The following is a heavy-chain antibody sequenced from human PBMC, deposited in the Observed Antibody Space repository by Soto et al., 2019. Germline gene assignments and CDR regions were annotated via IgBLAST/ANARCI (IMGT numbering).Heavy chain of an antibody. Sequence: SETLSLTCPVSGGSIKSGDYYWSWIRQPPGKGLEWIGYIYYSGSTYYNPPLRSRVTISIDTSKNHFFLNLSSVTAADTAVYYCARIGLTTALLWGQGTLVTVSS. J-gene: IGHJ4*02. CDR3: ARIGLTTALL. CDR2: IYYSGST. D-gene: IGHD4-17*01. V-gene: IGHV4-30-4*01. CDR1: GGSIKSGDYY.